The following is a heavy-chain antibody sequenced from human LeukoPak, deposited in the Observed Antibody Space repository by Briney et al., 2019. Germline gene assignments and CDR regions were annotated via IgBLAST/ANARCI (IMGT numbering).Heavy chain of an antibody. J-gene: IGHJ4*02. CDR3: AKDHRPIWDSYYFDY. CDR1: GFTFSSYA. V-gene: IGHV3-23*01. D-gene: IGHD3-9*01. Sequence: GGSLRLSCAASGFTFSSYAMSWVRQAPGKGLEWVSAISGSGGSTYYADSVKGRFTISRDNSKNTLYLQMNSLRAEDTAVYYCAKDHRPIWDSYYFDYWGQGTLVTVSS. CDR2: ISGSGGST.